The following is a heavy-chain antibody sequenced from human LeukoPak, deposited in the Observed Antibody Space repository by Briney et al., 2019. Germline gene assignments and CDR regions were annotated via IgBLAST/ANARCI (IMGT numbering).Heavy chain of an antibody. CDR3: AREESYYDSSGYYPYFDY. Sequence: GGSLRLSCAASGFTFSSYWMRWVRQAPGKGLGWVSRINSDGSSTSYADSVKGRFTISRDNAKTTLYLQMNSLRAEDTAVYYCAREESYYDSSGYYPYFDYWGPGTLVTVSS. D-gene: IGHD3-22*01. V-gene: IGHV3-74*01. CDR1: GFTFSSYW. CDR2: INSDGSST. J-gene: IGHJ4*02.